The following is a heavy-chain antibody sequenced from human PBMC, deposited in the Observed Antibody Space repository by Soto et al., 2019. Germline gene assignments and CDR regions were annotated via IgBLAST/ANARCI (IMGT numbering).Heavy chain of an antibody. V-gene: IGHV4-30-4*01. J-gene: IGHJ5*02. CDR1: GGSISSGDYY. Sequence: ASETLSLTCTVSGGSISSGDYYWSWIRQPPGKGLEWIGYIYYSGSTYYNPSLKSRVTISVDTSKNQFSLKLTSVTAADTAVYYCARGVRLFRGIFDPWGQGTLVTVSS. CDR3: ARGVRLFRGIFDP. CDR2: IYYSGST. D-gene: IGHD2-15*01.